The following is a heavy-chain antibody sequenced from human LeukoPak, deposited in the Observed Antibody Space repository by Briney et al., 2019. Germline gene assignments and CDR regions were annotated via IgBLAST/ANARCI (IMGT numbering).Heavy chain of an antibody. CDR1: GFTFSDYY. CDR2: ISSSGDTI. Sequence: GGTLRLSCAASGFTFSDYYMNWIRQAPGKGLEWVSYISSSGDTIYYADSVKGRFTISRDNAKNSLYLQMNSLRAEDTAVYYCARDVTPYYYMDVWGKGTTVTISS. V-gene: IGHV3-11*01. J-gene: IGHJ6*03. CDR3: ARDVTPYYYMDV. D-gene: IGHD3-16*02.